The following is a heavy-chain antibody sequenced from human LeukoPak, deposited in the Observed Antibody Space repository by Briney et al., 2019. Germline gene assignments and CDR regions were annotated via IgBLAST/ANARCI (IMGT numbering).Heavy chain of an antibody. V-gene: IGHV4-34*01. J-gene: IGHJ6*02. Sequence: PSETLSLTCAVYGGSFSGYYWSWIRQPPGKGLEWIGEINHSGSTKYNPSLKSRVIISVDTSKNQFSLKLSSVTAADTAVYYCARGQVAAAGYGMDVWGQGTTVTVSS. D-gene: IGHD6-13*01. CDR3: ARGQVAAAGYGMDV. CDR1: GGSFSGYY. CDR2: INHSGST.